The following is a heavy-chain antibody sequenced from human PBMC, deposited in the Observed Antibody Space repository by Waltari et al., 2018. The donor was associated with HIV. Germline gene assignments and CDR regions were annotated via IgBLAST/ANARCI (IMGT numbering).Heavy chain of an antibody. Sequence: QVQLVESGGGVVQPGRSLRLSCAASGFTFSSYAMHWVRQAPGKGLEWVAVISYDGSNKYYADSVKGRFTISRDNSKNTLYLQMNSLRAEDTAVYYCARSPTWIGYSDYWGQGTLVTVSS. CDR1: GFTFSSYA. J-gene: IGHJ4*02. CDR3: ARSPTWIGYSDY. V-gene: IGHV3-30*04. CDR2: ISYDGSNK. D-gene: IGHD5-18*01.